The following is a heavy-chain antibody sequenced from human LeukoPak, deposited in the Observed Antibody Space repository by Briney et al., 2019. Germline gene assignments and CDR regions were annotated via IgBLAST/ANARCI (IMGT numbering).Heavy chain of an antibody. D-gene: IGHD3-3*01. CDR2: ISAYNGNT. CDR1: GYTFTSYG. Sequence: GASVKVSCKSSGYTFTSYGISWVRQAPGQGLEWMGWISAYNGNTKYAQKLQGRVTMTTDTSTSTAYMELSSLRSEDTAVYYCARVRPLGGAVFGVVINYYMDVWGKGTTVTVSS. CDR3: ARVRPLGGAVFGVVINYYMDV. J-gene: IGHJ6*03. V-gene: IGHV1-18*01.